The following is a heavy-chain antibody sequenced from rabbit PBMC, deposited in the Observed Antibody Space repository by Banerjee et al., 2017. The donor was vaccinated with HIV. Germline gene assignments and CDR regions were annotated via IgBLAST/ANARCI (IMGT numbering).Heavy chain of an antibody. Sequence: QEQLKETGGGLVQPGESLTLSCKASGFTISSSYWICWVRQAPGKGLEWIACIDTGISGVAYYASWAKGRFTVSRTSSTTVALQMTSLTAADTATYFCARDLAGVIGWNFGLWGPGTLVTVS. D-gene: IGHD4-1*01. CDR2: IDTGISGVA. CDR1: GFTISSSYW. V-gene: IGHV1S45*01. J-gene: IGHJ4*01. CDR3: ARDLAGVIGWNFGL.